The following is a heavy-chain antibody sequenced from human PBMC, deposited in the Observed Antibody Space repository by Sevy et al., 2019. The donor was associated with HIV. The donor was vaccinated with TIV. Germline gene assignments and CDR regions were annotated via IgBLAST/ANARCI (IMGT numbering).Heavy chain of an antibody. J-gene: IGHJ4*02. CDR1: GFTFTSDY. V-gene: IGHV3-74*01. CDR3: ARRSRGTFGS. Sequence: GGCLRLSCAASGFTFTSDYMHCVRQPPGKGLVWDSHINTDGKIISYADSVKGRFTTSRDNAKNTLYLQMTSLRAEDTAVYYCARRSRGTFGSWGQGTQVTVSS. D-gene: IGHD1-26*01. CDR2: INTDGKII.